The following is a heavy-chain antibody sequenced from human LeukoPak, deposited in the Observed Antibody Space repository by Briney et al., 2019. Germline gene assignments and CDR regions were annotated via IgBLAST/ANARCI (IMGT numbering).Heavy chain of an antibody. J-gene: IGHJ4*02. D-gene: IGHD3-10*01. CDR2: IYTSGST. V-gene: IGHV4-4*07. Sequence: PSETLSLTCTVSGGSISSYYWSWIRQPAGKGLEWIGRIYTSGSTNYNPSLKSRVTMSVDTSKNQLSLKLSSVTAADTAVYYCARGRGSTGAVKYYFDYWGQGTLVTVSS. CDR3: ARGRGSTGAVKYYFDY. CDR1: GGSISSYY.